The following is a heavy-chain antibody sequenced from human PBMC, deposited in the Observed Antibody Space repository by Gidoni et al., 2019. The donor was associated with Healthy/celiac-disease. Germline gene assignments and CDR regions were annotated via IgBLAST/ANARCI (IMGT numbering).Heavy chain of an antibody. D-gene: IGHD3-3*01. V-gene: IGHV3-49*05. CDR3: TRDVDPPSITIFGVVIISPSGY. Sequence: EVQLVESGGGLVKPGRSLRLSCTASGFTFGDYAMSWFRQAPGKGLEGVGFIRSKAYGGTTEYAASVKGRFTISRDDSKSIAYLQMNSLKTEDTAVYYCTRDVDPPSITIFGVVIISPSGYWGQGTLVTVSS. CDR2: IRSKAYGGTT. CDR1: GFTFGDYA. J-gene: IGHJ4*02.